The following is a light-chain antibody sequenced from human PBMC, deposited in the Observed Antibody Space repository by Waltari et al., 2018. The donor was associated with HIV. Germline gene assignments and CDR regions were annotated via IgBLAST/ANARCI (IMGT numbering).Light chain of an antibody. V-gene: IGLV3-21*02. CDR2: DYS. CDR3: QVWDSSSDHCV. Sequence: SYVLTQLPSVSVAPGQTARITCGGDNIGRKSAHWYQQKPGQAPVLVVHDYSDRPSGIPERFAGSNAGNTATLTISRVEAGDEADYYCQVWDSSSDHCVFGGGTKLTVL. CDR1: NIGRKS. J-gene: IGLJ2*01.